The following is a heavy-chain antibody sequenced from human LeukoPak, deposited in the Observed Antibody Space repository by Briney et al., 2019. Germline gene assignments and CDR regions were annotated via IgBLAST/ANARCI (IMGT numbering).Heavy chain of an antibody. CDR2: IYYSGST. D-gene: IGHD6-19*01. Sequence: SETLSLTCTVSGGSISSSSYYWGWIRQPQGKGLEWIESIYYSGSTYYNQSRKSRVTISVNTNKNQFSLKLSSVTAADTAVYYCARIGRGYSSGWSDFDYWGQGTLVTVSS. V-gene: IGHV4-39*01. CDR3: ARIGRGYSSGWSDFDY. CDR1: GGSISSSSYY. J-gene: IGHJ4*02.